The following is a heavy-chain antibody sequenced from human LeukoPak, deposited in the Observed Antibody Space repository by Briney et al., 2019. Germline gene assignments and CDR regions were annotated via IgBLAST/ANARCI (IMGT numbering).Heavy chain of an antibody. D-gene: IGHD1-14*01. CDR3: ARVPTGKYDY. J-gene: IGHJ4*02. V-gene: IGHV1-2*02. CDR1: GYTFIYYY. CDR2: INPNNGGT. Sequence: ASVQVSCKASGYTFIYYYMHWVRQAPGQGLGWMGWINPNNGGTHCAQNFQGRVTLTRDTSISTAFMELRGMRSDDTAVYYCARVPTGKYDYWGQGTLVTVSS.